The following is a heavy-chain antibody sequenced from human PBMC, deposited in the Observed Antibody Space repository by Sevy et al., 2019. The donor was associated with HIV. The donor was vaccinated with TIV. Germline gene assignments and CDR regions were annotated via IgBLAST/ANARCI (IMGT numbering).Heavy chain of an antibody. D-gene: IGHD3-3*01. Sequence: SETLSLTCTVSGGSISSSSYYWGWIRQPPGKGLEWIGSIYYSGSTYYNPSLKSRVTISVDTSKNQFSLKLSSVTAADTAVYYCARLHDFWNRYSDHWGQGTLVTVSS. CDR3: ARLHDFWNRYSDH. CDR2: IYYSGST. V-gene: IGHV4-39*01. J-gene: IGHJ4*02. CDR1: GGSISSSSYY.